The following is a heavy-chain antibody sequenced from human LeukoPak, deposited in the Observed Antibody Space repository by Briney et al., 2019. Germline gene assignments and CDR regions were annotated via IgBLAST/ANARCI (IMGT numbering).Heavy chain of an antibody. D-gene: IGHD6-6*01. CDR2: IRYDGSNK. CDR3: ATYSSSSSAFDI. J-gene: IGHJ3*02. CDR1: GFTFSSYG. Sequence: GGSLRLSCAASGFTFSSYGMHWVRQAPGKGLEWVAFIRYDGSNKYYADSVKGRFTISRDNSKNTLYLQMNSLRAEDTAVYYCATYSSSSSAFDIWGQGTMVTVSS. V-gene: IGHV3-30*02.